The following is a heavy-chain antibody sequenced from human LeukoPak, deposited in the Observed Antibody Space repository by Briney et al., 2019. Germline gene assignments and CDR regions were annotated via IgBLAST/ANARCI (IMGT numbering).Heavy chain of an antibody. V-gene: IGHV3-23*01. J-gene: IGHJ4*02. D-gene: IGHD2-2*01. Sequence: GGSLRLSCAASGFTFSSYAMSWVRQAPGKGLEWVSAISGSGGSTYYADSVKGRFTISRDNSKNTVYLQMNSLRAEDTAVYYCAKGLRGVVVPAHGFDYWGQGTLVTVSS. CDR1: GFTFSSYA. CDR2: ISGSGGST. CDR3: AKGLRGVVVPAHGFDY.